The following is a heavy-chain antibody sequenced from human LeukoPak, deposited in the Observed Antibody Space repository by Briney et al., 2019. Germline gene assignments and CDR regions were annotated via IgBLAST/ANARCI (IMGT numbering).Heavy chain of an antibody. CDR3: ARGSDY. CDR2: ISGSGRT. CDR1: GFTFSSYA. J-gene: IGHJ4*02. V-gene: IGHV3-23*01. Sequence: PGGSLRLSCATSGFTFSSYALTWVRQAPGKGLEWVSGISGSGRTYYADSVKGRFTISRDNSKNTLYLQMNSLRAEGTAVYYCARGSDYWGQGTLVTVSS.